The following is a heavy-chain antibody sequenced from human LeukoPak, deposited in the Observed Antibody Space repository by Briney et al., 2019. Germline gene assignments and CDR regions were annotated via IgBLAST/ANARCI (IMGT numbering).Heavy chain of an antibody. CDR1: GFTFSNYA. CDR3: ANGGGVVVPAAMGNF. J-gene: IGHJ4*02. D-gene: IGHD2-2*01. V-gene: IGHV3-23*01. CDR2: ISGSGGTT. Sequence: GGSLRLSCAASGFTFSNYAMNWVRQAPGKGLEWVSTISGSGGTTYYADSVQGRFTISRDNSKNTLYLQMNSLRAEDTAVYYCANGGGVVVPAAMGNFWGQGTLVTVSS.